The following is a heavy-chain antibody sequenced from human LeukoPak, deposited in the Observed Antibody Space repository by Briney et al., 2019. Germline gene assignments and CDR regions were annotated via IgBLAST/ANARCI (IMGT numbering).Heavy chain of an antibody. D-gene: IGHD2-15*01. V-gene: IGHV1-18*01. Sequence: ASVKVSCKASGYTFTSYGISWVRQAPGQGLEWMGWISAYNGNTNYAQKLQGRVTMTTDTSTSTAYMELRSLRSDDTAVYYCAGGGPGPIRDKHYYYGMDVWGQGTTVTVSS. J-gene: IGHJ6*02. CDR1: GYTFTSYG. CDR2: ISAYNGNT. CDR3: AGGGPGPIRDKHYYYGMDV.